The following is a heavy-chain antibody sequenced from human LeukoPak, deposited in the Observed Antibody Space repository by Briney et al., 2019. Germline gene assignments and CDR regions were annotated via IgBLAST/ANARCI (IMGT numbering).Heavy chain of an antibody. J-gene: IGHJ5*02. CDR1: GGTFSSYA. V-gene: IGHV1-69*04. CDR2: IIPIFGIA. Sequence: SVKVSCKASGGTFSSYAISWVRQAPGQGLEWMGRIIPIFGIANYAQKFQGRVTITADKSTSTTYMELSSLRSEDTAVYYCARDLSGGSGSYNWFDPWGQGTLVTVSS. CDR3: ARDLSGGSGSYNWFDP. D-gene: IGHD3-10*01.